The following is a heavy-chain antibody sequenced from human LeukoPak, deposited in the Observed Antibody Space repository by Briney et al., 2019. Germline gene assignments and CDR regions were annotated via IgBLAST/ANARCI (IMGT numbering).Heavy chain of an antibody. CDR3: ARDLQSGTTSAFEN. Sequence: PGGSLTLSCAASGFDFSHYSMHWVRQAPGKGLEWLAVIWYYGSDSYSADSVKGRFTISRDNSKNTLYLQMTSLSVEDTAIYYCARDLQSGTTSAFENWGQGTLVTVSS. J-gene: IGHJ4*02. CDR2: IWYYGSDS. CDR1: GFDFSHYS. V-gene: IGHV3-33*01. D-gene: IGHD1-1*01.